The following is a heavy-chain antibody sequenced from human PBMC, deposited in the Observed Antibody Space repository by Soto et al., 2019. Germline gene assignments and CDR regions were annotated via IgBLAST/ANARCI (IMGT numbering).Heavy chain of an antibody. CDR2: IYYSGST. CDR3: ALLVVVPAPLEGGKLPSDACDI. D-gene: IGHD2-2*01. J-gene: IGHJ3*02. CDR1: GGSISSGGYY. V-gene: IGHV4-31*03. Sequence: QVQLQASGPGVVKPSQTLSLTCTVSGGSISSGGYYGSWIRQHPGKGLAGIGYIYYSGSTYYNPSLKRRVTISVDTSKNQGPLNMSSVTAADTAVYYCALLVVVPAPLEGGKLPSDACDIWGPGKIVTVSS.